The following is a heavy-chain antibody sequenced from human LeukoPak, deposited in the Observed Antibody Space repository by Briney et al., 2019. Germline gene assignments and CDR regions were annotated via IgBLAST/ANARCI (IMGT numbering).Heavy chain of an antibody. J-gene: IGHJ6*03. Sequence: GGSLRLSCAASGFNFSAYAMHWVRQAPGKGLEYVSVVTNNGDTTYYANSVKGRFTISRDNSKSTLFLQMDSLRGEDMGVYYCARGHPYNYGSNYMDVWGSGTTVTV. CDR3: ARGHPYNYGSNYMDV. CDR2: VTNNGDTT. V-gene: IGHV3-64*01. D-gene: IGHD3-10*01. CDR1: GFNFSAYA.